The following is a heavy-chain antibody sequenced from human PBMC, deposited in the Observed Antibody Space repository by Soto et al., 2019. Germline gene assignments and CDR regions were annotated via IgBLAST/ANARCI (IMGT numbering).Heavy chain of an antibody. J-gene: IGHJ4*02. Sequence: PSETLSLTCTVSCGSVSNNKYYWGWIRQPPGKGLEWIGDIYYSGSTYYNPSLKSRVTISVDTSKNQFSLKLRSVTAADTAVYYCARHTMGSSRLIDYWGQGALVTVSS. D-gene: IGHD1-26*01. CDR2: IYYSGST. V-gene: IGHV4-39*01. CDR1: CGSVSNNKYY. CDR3: ARHTMGSSRLIDY.